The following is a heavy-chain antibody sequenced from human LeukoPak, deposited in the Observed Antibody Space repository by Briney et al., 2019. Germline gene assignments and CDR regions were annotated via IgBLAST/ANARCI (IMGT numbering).Heavy chain of an antibody. CDR1: GGSFSGYY. V-gene: IGHV3-23*01. CDR2: ISGSGGST. Sequence: PSETLSLTCAVYGGSFSGYYWSWTRQAPGKGLEWVSAISGSGGSTYYADSVKGRFTISRDNSKNTLYLQMNSLRAEDTAVYYCAKAYGSGSYVPNDYWGQGTLVTVSS. CDR3: AKAYGSGSYVPNDY. J-gene: IGHJ4*02. D-gene: IGHD3-10*01.